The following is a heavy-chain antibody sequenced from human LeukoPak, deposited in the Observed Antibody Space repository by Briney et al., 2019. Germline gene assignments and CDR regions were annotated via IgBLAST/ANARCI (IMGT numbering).Heavy chain of an antibody. Sequence: SETLSLTCAVSGGSFSGYYWSWIRQPPGKGLEWIGEINHSGSTNYNPSLKSRVTISVDTSKNQFSLKLSSVTAADTAVYYCARSPYDYVWGSYRSDAFDIWGQGTMVTVSS. CDR2: INHSGST. CDR1: GGSFSGYY. CDR3: ARSPYDYVWGSYRSDAFDI. V-gene: IGHV4-34*01. J-gene: IGHJ3*02. D-gene: IGHD3-16*02.